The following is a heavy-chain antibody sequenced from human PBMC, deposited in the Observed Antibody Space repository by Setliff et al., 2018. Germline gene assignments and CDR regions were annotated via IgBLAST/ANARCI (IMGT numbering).Heavy chain of an antibody. CDR2: NSV. J-gene: IGHJ3*02. Sequence: ASVKVSCKTSGYSFTNYGINWVRQAPGQGLEWMGWNSVYAREFQGRVTMTIDTPTSTAYMELRSLRSDDTAVYYCARDLDYQYYYDSSGRDAFDIWGQGTMVTVSS. CDR3: ARDLDYQYYYDSSGRDAFDI. CDR1: GYSFTNYG. V-gene: IGHV1-18*01. D-gene: IGHD3-22*01.